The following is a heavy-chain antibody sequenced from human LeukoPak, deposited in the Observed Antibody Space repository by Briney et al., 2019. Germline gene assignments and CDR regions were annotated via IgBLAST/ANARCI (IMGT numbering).Heavy chain of an antibody. J-gene: IGHJ6*03. CDR3: ARSSFYSSGRTRTYYYYYYMDV. D-gene: IGHD6-19*01. CDR2: ISYDGSNK. Sequence: PGGSLRLSCAASGFTFSSYAMHWVRQAPGKGLEWVAVISYDGSNKYYADSVKGRFTISRDNSKNTLYLQMNSLRAEDTAVYYCARSSFYSSGRTRTYYYYYYMDVWGKGTTVTVSS. V-gene: IGHV3-30-3*01. CDR1: GFTFSSYA.